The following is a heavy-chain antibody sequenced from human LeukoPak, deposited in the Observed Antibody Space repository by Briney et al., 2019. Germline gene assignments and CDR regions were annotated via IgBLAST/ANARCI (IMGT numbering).Heavy chain of an antibody. Sequence: PSQTLSLTCTVSGGSISSGGYYWSWIRQHPGKGLEWIGYIYYSGSTYYNPSLKSRVTISVDPSKNQFSLKLRSVTAADTAVYYCTSGGMVSGDYWGHGTLVTVSS. CDR1: GGSISSGGYY. J-gene: IGHJ4*01. V-gene: IGHV4-31*03. CDR2: IYYSGST. D-gene: IGHD2-8*01. CDR3: TSGGMVSGDY.